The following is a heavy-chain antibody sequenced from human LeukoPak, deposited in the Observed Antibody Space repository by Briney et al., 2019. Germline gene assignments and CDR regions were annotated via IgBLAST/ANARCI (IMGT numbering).Heavy chain of an antibody. V-gene: IGHV2-5*02. J-gene: IGHJ4*02. CDR2: IYWDDDK. Sequence: SGPTLVKPTQTLTLTRTFSGFSLSTSGVGVGWIRQPPGKALEWLAVIYWDDDKRYSPSLESRLTITKDTSKNQVVLTMTNMDPVDTAIYYCAHRRPAAAADVFDYWGQGTLVTVSS. CDR3: AHRRPAAAADVFDY. CDR1: GFSLSTSGVG. D-gene: IGHD6-13*01.